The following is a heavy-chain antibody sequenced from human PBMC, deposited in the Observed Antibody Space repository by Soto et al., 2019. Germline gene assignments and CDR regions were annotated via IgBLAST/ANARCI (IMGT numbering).Heavy chain of an antibody. Sequence: PGGSLRLSCAASGFTVSSNYMSWVRQAPGKGLEWVSVIYSGGSTYYADSMKGRYTISRDNSKNTLYHQMNRLRAEDTAVYYCARVSRGNSGWSQRYYYYGMDVWGQGT. CDR2: IYSGGST. J-gene: IGHJ6*02. CDR1: GFTVSSNY. D-gene: IGHD6-19*01. CDR3: ARVSRGNSGWSQRYYYYGMDV. V-gene: IGHV3-53*01.